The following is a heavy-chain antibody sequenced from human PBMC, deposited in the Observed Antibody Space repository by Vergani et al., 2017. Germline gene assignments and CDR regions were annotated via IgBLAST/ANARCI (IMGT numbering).Heavy chain of an antibody. CDR3: ARGGGKDYDWGSSSRRNWFDP. J-gene: IGHJ5*02. CDR1: GFTFSDYY. Sequence: QVQLVESGGGLVKPGGSLRLSCAASGFTFSDYYMSWIRQAPGKGLEWVSYISSSSSYTNYADSVKGRFTISRDNAKNSMYLQMNSLRAEDTAVYYCARGGGKDYDWGSSSRRNWFDPWGQGTLVTVSS. D-gene: IGHD3-16*01. CDR2: ISSSSSYT. V-gene: IGHV3-11*05.